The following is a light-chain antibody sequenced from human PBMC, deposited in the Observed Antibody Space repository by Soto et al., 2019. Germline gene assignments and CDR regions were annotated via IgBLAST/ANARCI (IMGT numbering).Light chain of an antibody. V-gene: IGKV1-5*01. CDR3: QEYSTYSRT. Sequence: DIQMTQSPSTLSASVGDRVTITCRASQGIGRWLAWYQQKPGRAPTVLFYDVSTLQTGVPSRFSGGGSGTEFTLTISGLHADDFASYYYQEYSTYSRTFGEGTKVEVK. J-gene: IGKJ1*01. CDR1: QGIGRW. CDR2: DVS.